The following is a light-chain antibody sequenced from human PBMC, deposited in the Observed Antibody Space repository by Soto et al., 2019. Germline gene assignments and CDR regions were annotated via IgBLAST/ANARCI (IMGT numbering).Light chain of an antibody. CDR3: QSYDSSLSGSRV. CDR1: SSNIGAGYD. J-gene: IGLJ1*01. Sequence: QSVLTQPPSVSGAPGQRVTISCTGSSSNIGAGYDVHWYQQLPGTAPKLLLYGNSNRPSGVPDRFSGSKSGTSASLAITWLQAEDEADYYCQSYDSSLSGSRVFGTGTKVTVL. V-gene: IGLV1-40*01. CDR2: GNS.